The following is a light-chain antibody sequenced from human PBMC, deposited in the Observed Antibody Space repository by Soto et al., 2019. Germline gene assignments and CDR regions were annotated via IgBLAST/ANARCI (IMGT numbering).Light chain of an antibody. CDR1: SRDVGAYNY. CDR3: SSNPAKFTYV. Sequence: QSALTQPASVSGSPGQSITISCTGTSRDVGAYNYVSWYQHHPGKAPKLLIYQVTYRPSGVSTRFAGSKSGNTASLTISGLQAEDEADYYCSSNPAKFTYVFGTGTKLTVL. V-gene: IGLV2-14*01. J-gene: IGLJ1*01. CDR2: QVT.